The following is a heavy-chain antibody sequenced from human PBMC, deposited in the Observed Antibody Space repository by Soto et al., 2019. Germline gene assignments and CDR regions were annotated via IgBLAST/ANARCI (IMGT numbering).Heavy chain of an antibody. CDR3: ARGPNWGYRFDS. D-gene: IGHD7-27*01. J-gene: IGHJ4*02. CDR2: LIPLFGTT. V-gene: IGHV1-69*06. CDR1: GGTFSGHA. Sequence: QVQLVQSGAEVKKPGSSVKVSCEASGGTFSGHAISWVRQAPGQGPEWMGGLIPLFGTTQHAQNFQDRLTITADKSTSTAYMELTSLRFEATAIYYCARGPNWGYRFDSWGQGTLVTVSS.